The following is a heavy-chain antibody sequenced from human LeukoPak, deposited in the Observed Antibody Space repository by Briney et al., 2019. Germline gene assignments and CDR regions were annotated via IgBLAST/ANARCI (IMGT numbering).Heavy chain of an antibody. CDR1: GGSISSYY. J-gene: IGHJ4*02. CDR2: IYYSGST. D-gene: IGHD5-12*01. Sequence: SETLSLTCTVSGGSISSYYWSWIRQPPGKGLEWIGYIYYSGSTNYNPSLKSRVTISVDTSKNQFSLKLSSVTAADTAVYYCARGRGYSGYDGDYWGQGILVTVSS. V-gene: IGHV4-59*01. CDR3: ARGRGYSGYDGDY.